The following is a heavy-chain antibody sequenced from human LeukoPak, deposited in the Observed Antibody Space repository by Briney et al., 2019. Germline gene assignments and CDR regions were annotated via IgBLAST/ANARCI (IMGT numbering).Heavy chain of an antibody. CDR2: ISPTGGTP. Sequence: GGSLRLSYAASGFTFSSYAMSWVRQAPGKGLEWVSAISPTGGTPYYADSVKGRFTISRDNSKNTLYLQMNSLRAEDTAVYYCAKRIAAPPRSFDYWGQGILVTVSS. J-gene: IGHJ4*02. V-gene: IGHV3-23*01. CDR1: GFTFSSYA. CDR3: AKRIAAPPRSFDY. D-gene: IGHD6-6*01.